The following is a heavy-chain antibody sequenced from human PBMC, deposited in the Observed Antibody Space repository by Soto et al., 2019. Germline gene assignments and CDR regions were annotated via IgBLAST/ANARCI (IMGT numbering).Heavy chain of an antibody. CDR2: INHSGST. CDR3: ATDSLVPHRGSLGYYGMDV. D-gene: IGHD3-10*01. J-gene: IGHJ6*02. V-gene: IGHV4-34*01. CDR1: GGSFSGYY. Sequence: PSETLSLTCAVYGGSFSGYYWSWIRQPPGKGLEWIGEINHSGSTNYNPSLKSRVTISVDTSKNQFSLKLSSVTAADTAVYYCATDSLVPHRGSLGYYGMDVGCQGSTGTVSS.